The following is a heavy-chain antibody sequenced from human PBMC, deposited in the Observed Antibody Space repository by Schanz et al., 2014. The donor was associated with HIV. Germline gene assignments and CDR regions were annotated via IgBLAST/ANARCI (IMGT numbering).Heavy chain of an antibody. J-gene: IGHJ6*02. CDR3: AKDILPRRYFYYGMDV. V-gene: IGHV3-33*03. CDR1: GFTFNDYG. D-gene: IGHD6-6*01. CDR2: IWYDGRNR. Sequence: QVQLVESGGGVVQPGRSLRLSCAASGFTFNDYGMHWVRQAPGKGREWVVVIWYDGRNRYYADSVKGRFTISRDNAKNSLYLQMNSLGAEDTALYYCAKDILPRRYFYYGMDVWGQGTTVTVSS.